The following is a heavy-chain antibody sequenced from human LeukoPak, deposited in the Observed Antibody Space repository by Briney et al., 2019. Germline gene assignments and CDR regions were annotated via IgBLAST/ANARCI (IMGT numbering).Heavy chain of an antibody. Sequence: GGSLRLSCAASGFTFSSYEMNWVRQAPGKGLEWVSYTISRDNAKNSLYLQMNSLRAEDTAVYYCARVDCSSTSCYSGFSYFDYWGQGTLVTVSS. D-gene: IGHD2-2*01. CDR3: ARVDCSSTSCYSGFSYFDY. J-gene: IGHJ4*02. CDR1: GFTFSSYE. V-gene: IGHV3-48*03.